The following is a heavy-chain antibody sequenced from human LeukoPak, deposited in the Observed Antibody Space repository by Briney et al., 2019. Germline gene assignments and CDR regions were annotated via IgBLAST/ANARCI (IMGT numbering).Heavy chain of an antibody. V-gene: IGHV1-18*01. J-gene: IGHJ4*02. Sequence: ASVKVSCKASGYTFSTYGISWVRQAPGQGLEWMGWISGYNDNTNSAQKFQGRVTMTTDTSTRTAYMELRSLRSDDTAVYYCARDGVAVAKLLDYWGQGTLVTVSS. CDR2: ISGYNDNT. CDR3: ARDGVAVAKLLDY. CDR1: GYTFSTYG. D-gene: IGHD6-19*01.